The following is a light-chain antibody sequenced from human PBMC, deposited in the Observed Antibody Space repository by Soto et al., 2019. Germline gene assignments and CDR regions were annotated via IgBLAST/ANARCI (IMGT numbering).Light chain of an antibody. J-gene: IGKJ4*01. CDR1: QSISNN. CDR3: QQHNGWPLT. Sequence: EIVMTQSPATLSVAPGERATLSCRASQSISNNLAWYQQKPGQAPTLLIFVASTRSTGIPARFSGSGSGTEFTLTISSLQSEDAAVYYCQQHNGWPLTFGGGTKVEIK. CDR2: VAS. V-gene: IGKV3-15*01.